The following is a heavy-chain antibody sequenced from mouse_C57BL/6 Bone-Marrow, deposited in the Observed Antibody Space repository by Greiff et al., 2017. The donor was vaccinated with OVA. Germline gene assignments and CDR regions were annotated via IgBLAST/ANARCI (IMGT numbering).Heavy chain of an antibody. Sequence: EVHLVESGAELVRPGASVKLSCTASGFNIKDDYMHWVKQRPEQGLEWIGWIDPENGDTEYASKFQGKATITADTSSNTAYLQLSSLTSEDTAVYYCTKKEGDYWGQGTTLTVSS. V-gene: IGHV14-4*01. CDR1: GFNIKDDY. CDR2: IDPENGDT. CDR3: TKKEGDY. J-gene: IGHJ2*01.